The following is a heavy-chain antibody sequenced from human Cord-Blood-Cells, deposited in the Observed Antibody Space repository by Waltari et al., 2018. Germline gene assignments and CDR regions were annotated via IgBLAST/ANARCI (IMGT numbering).Heavy chain of an antibody. D-gene: IGHD4-17*01. Sequence: QVQLQESGPGLVKPSQTLSLTCTVSGGSISSGGYYWSWIRQHPGKGLEWIGYIYYSGSTYYNPSLKSRVTISVDTSKNQFSLKLSSVTAADTAVYYCARTVTTYYYYYGMDVWGQGTTVTVSS. V-gene: IGHV4-31*03. J-gene: IGHJ6*02. CDR2: IYYSGST. CDR1: GGSISSGGYY. CDR3: ARTVTTYYYYYGMDV.